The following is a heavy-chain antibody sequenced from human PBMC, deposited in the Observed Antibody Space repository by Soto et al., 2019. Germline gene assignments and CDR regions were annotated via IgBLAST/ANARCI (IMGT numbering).Heavy chain of an antibody. D-gene: IGHD3-3*01. CDR2: ISSSGSTI. CDR1: GLTFSSYE. J-gene: IGHJ5*02. V-gene: IGHV3-48*03. CDR3: ARGIRYYDFWRDRWNWFDP. Sequence: HPGGSLRLSCAASGLTFSSYEMNWVLQAPGNGLEWVSYISSSGSTIYYADSVKGRFTISRDNAKNSLYLQMNSLIAEDRAVYNCARGIRYYDFWRDRWNWFDPWGQGTLVTVSS.